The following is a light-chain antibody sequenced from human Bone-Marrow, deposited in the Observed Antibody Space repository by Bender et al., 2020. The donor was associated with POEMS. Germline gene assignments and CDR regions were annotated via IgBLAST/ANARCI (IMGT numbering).Light chain of an antibody. V-gene: IGLV1-44*01. J-gene: IGLJ2*01. Sequence: QSVLTQPPSASGTPGQRVTISCSGGSSNIGAHAVNWYQHLPGTAPKLLIYSSHRRPSEVPDRFSGSRSGTSASLAISGLQPEDEADYYCCSYTASSTRLFGGGTRLTVL. CDR3: CSYTASSTRL. CDR1: SSNIGAHA. CDR2: SSH.